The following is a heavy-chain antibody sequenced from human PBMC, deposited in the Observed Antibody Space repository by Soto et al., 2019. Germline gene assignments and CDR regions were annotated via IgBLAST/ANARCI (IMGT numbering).Heavy chain of an antibody. CDR3: ARGVSAGVDY. CDR2: MQPSTGRT. CDR1: GYSFTSLD. Sequence: XSVKVSCKASGYSFTSLDINWGRQTAGQGLEWMGWMQPSTGRTGYAQKFQGRVTMTRDTSINTAYMELTTLTSDDTAFYYCARGVSAGVDYWGQGTLVTVSS. J-gene: IGHJ4*02. D-gene: IGHD1-26*01. V-gene: IGHV1-8*01.